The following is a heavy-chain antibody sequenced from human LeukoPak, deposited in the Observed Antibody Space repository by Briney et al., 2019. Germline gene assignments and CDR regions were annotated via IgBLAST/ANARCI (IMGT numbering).Heavy chain of an antibody. V-gene: IGHV3-30*01. J-gene: IGHJ4*02. D-gene: IGHD3-10*01. CDR1: GFTFSSYA. CDR3: ARDSTYYYASGSSGPHYFDY. Sequence: QPGGSLRLSCAASGFTFSSYAMHWVRQAPGKGLEWVAVISYGGGITNYADSVKGRFTISRDNSKNTLYLQLNSLRAEDAAVYYCARDSTYYYASGSSGPHYFDYWGQGTLVTVSS. CDR2: ISYGGGIT.